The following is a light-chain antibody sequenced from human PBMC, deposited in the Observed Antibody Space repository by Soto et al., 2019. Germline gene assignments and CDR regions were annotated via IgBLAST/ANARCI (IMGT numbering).Light chain of an antibody. Sequence: EIVLTQSPGALSLSPGERATLSCGASQSVSSSYFAWYQQKPGQAPRLLIYGASTRATGIPDRFSGSGSGTDFTLTISRLETEDFAVYYCQQYGSSPRTFGQGPKVDIK. CDR2: GAS. CDR1: QSVSSSY. J-gene: IGKJ1*01. V-gene: IGKV3-20*01. CDR3: QQYGSSPRT.